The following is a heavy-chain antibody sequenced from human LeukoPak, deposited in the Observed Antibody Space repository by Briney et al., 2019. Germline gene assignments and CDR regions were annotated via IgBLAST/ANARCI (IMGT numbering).Heavy chain of an antibody. J-gene: IGHJ4*02. D-gene: IGHD3-10*01. CDR1: GFTFSSYW. CDR2: IKQDGSEK. CDR3: ARVLGYFGSGSADC. V-gene: IGHV3-7*01. Sequence: GGSLRLSCAASGFTFSSYWMSWVRQAPGKGLEWVANIKQDGSEKYYVDSVKGRFTISRDNAKNSLYLQMNSLRAEDTAVYYCARVLGYFGSGSADCWGQGALVTVSS.